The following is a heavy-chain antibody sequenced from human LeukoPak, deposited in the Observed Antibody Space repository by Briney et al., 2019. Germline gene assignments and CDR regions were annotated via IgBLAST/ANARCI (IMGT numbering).Heavy chain of an antibody. CDR1: DGSIGTYY. J-gene: IGHJ4*02. CDR2: IYYSGST. Sequence: SETLSLTCTVSDGSIGTYYWSWIRQPPGKGLEWIGYIYYSGSTNYNPSLKSRVTISVDTSKNQFSLKLSSVTAADTAVYYCARDGSSGWYLDWGQGTLVTVSS. CDR3: ARDGSSGWYLD. D-gene: IGHD6-19*01. V-gene: IGHV4-59*01.